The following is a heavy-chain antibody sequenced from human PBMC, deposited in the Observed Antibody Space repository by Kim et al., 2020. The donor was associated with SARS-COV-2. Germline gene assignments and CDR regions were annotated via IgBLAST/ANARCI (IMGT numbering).Heavy chain of an antibody. J-gene: IGHJ4*02. V-gene: IGHV3-30-3*01. CDR2: ISYDGSNK. CDR1: GFTFSSYA. D-gene: IGHD3-22*01. Sequence: GGSLRLSCAASGFTFSSYAMHWVRQAPGKGLEWVAVISYDGSNKYYADSVKGRFTISRDNSKNTLYLQMNSLRAEDTAVYYCARPTEFDYYDSSGPLPHYWGQGTLVTVSS. CDR3: ARPTEFDYYDSSGPLPHY.